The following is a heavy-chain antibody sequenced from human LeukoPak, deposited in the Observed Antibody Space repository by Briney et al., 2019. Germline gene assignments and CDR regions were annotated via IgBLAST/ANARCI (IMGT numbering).Heavy chain of an antibody. J-gene: IGHJ6*02. Sequence: GGSLRLSCAASGFTFSSYSMNWVRQAPGKGLEWVGFIRSKAYGGTTEYAASVKGRFTISRDDSKSIAYLQMNSLKTEDTAVYYCTRDIAYSSSWVHYYYGMDVWGQGTTVTVSS. CDR3: TRDIAYSSSWVHYYYGMDV. V-gene: IGHV3-49*04. D-gene: IGHD6-13*01. CDR2: IRSKAYGGTT. CDR1: GFTFSSYS.